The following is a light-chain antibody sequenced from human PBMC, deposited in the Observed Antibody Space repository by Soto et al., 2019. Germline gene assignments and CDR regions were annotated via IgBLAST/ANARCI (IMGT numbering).Light chain of an antibody. CDR2: GAS. V-gene: IGKV3-15*01. CDR1: QSINSE. Sequence: IVMTQSPATLSLSPGERAALSCRASQSINSELAGYQQKPGQPHRLLIYGASTRATGFPARFTGSESGSEFTLTISGLQSEDFAVYYCQQGHNWPLTFSQGTRLEI. CDR3: QQGHNWPLT. J-gene: IGKJ2*01.